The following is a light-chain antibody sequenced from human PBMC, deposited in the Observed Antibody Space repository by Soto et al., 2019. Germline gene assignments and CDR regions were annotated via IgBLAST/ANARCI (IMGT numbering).Light chain of an antibody. CDR1: QGVSSY. CDR3: QQRSNWPPTLT. Sequence: EIVLTQSPATLSLSPGERATLSCRASQGVSSYLAWYQKKPGQAPRLLIYDASNRATGIPARFSGSGSGTDFTLTISSLEPEDFAVYYCQQRSNWPPTLTFGGGTKVEIK. V-gene: IGKV3-11*01. CDR2: DAS. J-gene: IGKJ4*01.